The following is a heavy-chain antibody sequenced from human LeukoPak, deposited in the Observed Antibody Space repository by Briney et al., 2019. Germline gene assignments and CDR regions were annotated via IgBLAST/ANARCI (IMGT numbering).Heavy chain of an antibody. D-gene: IGHD2-15*01. Sequence: PGGSLRLSCAASGFTFSTYAIHWVRQAPGKGLEWVAVISYDGGNGFSADSLKGRFTISRDNSKNMVYLQMSSLRPDDTAVYHCATGNSGICSHFDYWGLGTLVTVSS. J-gene: IGHJ4*02. CDR2: ISYDGGNG. V-gene: IGHV3-30*04. CDR1: GFTFSTYA. CDR3: ATGNSGICSHFDY.